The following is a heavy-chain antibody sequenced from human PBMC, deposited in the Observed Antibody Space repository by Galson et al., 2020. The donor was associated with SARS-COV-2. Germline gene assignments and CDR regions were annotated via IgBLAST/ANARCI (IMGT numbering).Heavy chain of an antibody. CDR2: IKSKTDGGTT. J-gene: IGHJ4*02. V-gene: IGHV3-15*01. CDR1: GFTFSNAW. D-gene: IGHD4-17*01. CDR3: TTPWDDYGDYYFDY. Sequence: GESLKISCAASGFTFSNAWMSWVRQAPGKGLEWVGRIKSKTDGGTTDYAAPVKGRFTISRDDSKNTLYLQMNSLKTEDTAVYYCTTPWDDYGDYYFDYWGQGTLVTVSS.